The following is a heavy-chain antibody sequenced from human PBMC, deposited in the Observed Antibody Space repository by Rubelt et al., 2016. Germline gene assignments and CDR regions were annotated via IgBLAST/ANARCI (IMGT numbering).Heavy chain of an antibody. J-gene: IGHJ3*01. CDR1: GFTFSNYW. CDR3: AGIGGSTYGPPFDV. D-gene: IGHD5-18*01. CDR2: IKQDGSDK. V-gene: IGHV3-7*01. Sequence: GSLRLSCAASGFTFSNYWMSWVRQAPGKGLEWVANIKQDGSDKYYVDSVKGRFTISRDNAQKSLYLQMNNLRVEDTAVYFCAGIGGSTYGPPFDVWGQGTMVAVSS.